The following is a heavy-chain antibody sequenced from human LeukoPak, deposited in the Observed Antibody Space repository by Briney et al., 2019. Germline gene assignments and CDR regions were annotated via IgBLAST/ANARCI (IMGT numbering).Heavy chain of an antibody. V-gene: IGHV3-23*01. CDR2: ISGSGGST. CDR1: GCTFSSYA. Sequence: GSLRLSCAASGCTFSSYAMSWVRQAPGKGLEWASAISGSGGSTYYADSVKGRFTISRDNSKNTLYLQMNSLRAEDTAVYYCATRSSGWYGNFDYWGQETLVTVSS. D-gene: IGHD6-19*01. J-gene: IGHJ4*02. CDR3: ATRSSGWYGNFDY.